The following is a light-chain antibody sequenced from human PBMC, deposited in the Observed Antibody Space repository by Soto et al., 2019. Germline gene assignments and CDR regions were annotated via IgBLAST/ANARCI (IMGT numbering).Light chain of an antibody. V-gene: IGKV3-20*01. CDR1: QSVSNNF. CDR3: QQYGDSPLT. CDR2: GAS. J-gene: IGKJ2*01. Sequence: EIVLTQSPGTLSLSPGERATLSCRASQSVSNNFLAWYQQKPGQAPRLLIYGASSRATGIPDRFSGSGSGTDFTLTISRLEPEDFAVYYCQQYGDSPLTFGQGTKLEIK.